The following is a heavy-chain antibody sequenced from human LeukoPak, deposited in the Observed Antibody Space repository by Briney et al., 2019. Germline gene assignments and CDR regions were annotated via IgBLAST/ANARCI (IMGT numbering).Heavy chain of an antibody. V-gene: IGHV3-66*04. D-gene: IGHD2-2*01. CDR1: GFTVSSNH. CDR2: IYYGGNT. CDR3: ARLFKVVPAAIHT. Sequence: GGSLRLTCAASGFTVSSNHMNWVRQAPGKGLEWVSIIYYGGNTFYADSVKGRFTISRDNSKNTLYLQMNSLRAEDTAVYYCARLFKVVPAAIHTWGQGTLVTVSS. J-gene: IGHJ5*02.